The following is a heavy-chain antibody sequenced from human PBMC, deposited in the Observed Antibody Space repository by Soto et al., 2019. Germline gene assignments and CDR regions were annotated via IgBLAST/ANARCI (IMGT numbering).Heavy chain of an antibody. CDR1: GYTFTAYY. V-gene: IGHV1-2*06. CDR2: INPKTGDT. D-gene: IGHD2-15*01. CDR3: APLKQAPNRIDY. Sequence: ASVKVSCKASGYTFTAYYMYWVRQAPGQGLEWVGRINPKTGDTNYAPEFQGRVTMTRDTSISTAYMELGSLGSDDTAFYYCAPLKQAPNRIDYWGQGSLVTVSS. J-gene: IGHJ4*02.